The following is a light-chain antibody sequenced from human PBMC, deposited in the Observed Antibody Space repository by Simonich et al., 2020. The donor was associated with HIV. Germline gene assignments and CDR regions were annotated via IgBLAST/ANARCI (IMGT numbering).Light chain of an antibody. CDR3: QQYYSPPALT. V-gene: IGKV4-1*01. J-gene: IGKJ4*01. Sequence: DIVMTQSPDSLAVSLGERATINCKSSQSVLYRSNNKNYLAWYQQKPGQPPKLLIYWASTRESGVPDRFSGSGSGTDFTLTITSLQAEDVAAYYCQQYYSPPALTFGGGTKVEIK. CDR2: WAS. CDR1: QSVLYRSNNKNY.